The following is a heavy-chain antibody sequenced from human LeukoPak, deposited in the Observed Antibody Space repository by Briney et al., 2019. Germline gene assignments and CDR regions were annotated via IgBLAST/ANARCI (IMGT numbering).Heavy chain of an antibody. Sequence: GGSLRLSCEASGITFNNYWLHWVRQAPGKGLVWVSRVDTDGSGTIYADSAKGRFTVSRDNAKNTLYLQMISLRAEDTAVYYCARGGYSSGLDYWGQGILVTVSS. CDR1: GITFNNYW. CDR2: VDTDGSGT. CDR3: ARGGYSSGLDY. V-gene: IGHV3-74*01. D-gene: IGHD6-19*01. J-gene: IGHJ4*02.